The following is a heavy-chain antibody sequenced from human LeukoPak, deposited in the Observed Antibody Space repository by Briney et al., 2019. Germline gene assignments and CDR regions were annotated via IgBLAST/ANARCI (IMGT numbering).Heavy chain of an antibody. CDR1: GFTFSSYA. J-gene: IGHJ4*02. Sequence: GGSLRLPCAASGFTFSSYAMSWVRQAPGKGLEWVSAISGSGGSTYYADSVKGRFTISRDNSKNTLYLQMNSLRAEDTAVYYCAKAIAVAGTSLDYWGQGTLVTVSS. CDR2: ISGSGGST. V-gene: IGHV3-23*01. CDR3: AKAIAVAGTSLDY. D-gene: IGHD6-19*01.